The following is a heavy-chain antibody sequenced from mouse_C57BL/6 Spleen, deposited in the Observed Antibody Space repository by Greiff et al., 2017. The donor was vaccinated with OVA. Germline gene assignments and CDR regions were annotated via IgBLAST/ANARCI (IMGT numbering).Heavy chain of an antibody. Sequence: QVQLKQSGAELVRPGTSVKMSCKASGYTFTNYWIGWAKQRPGHGLEWIGDIYPGGGYTNSNEKFKGKATLTADKSSSTAYMQVSSLTSEDSAIDYCARFGDGNYPDYWGQGTTLTVSS. J-gene: IGHJ2*01. CDR3: ARFGDGNYPDY. CDR1: GYTFTNYW. CDR2: IYPGGGYT. V-gene: IGHV1-63*01. D-gene: IGHD2-1*01.